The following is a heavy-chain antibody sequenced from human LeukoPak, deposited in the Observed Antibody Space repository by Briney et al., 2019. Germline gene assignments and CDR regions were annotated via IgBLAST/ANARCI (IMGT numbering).Heavy chain of an antibody. D-gene: IGHD2-2*01. CDR1: GYTLTELS. V-gene: IGHV1-24*01. CDR2: FDPEDGET. CDR3: ATTGYCSSTSCSNWFDP. Sequence: ASAKVSCKVSGYTLTELSMHWVRQAPGKGLEWMGGFDPEDGETIYAQKFQGRVTMTEDTSTDTAYMELSSLRSEDTAVYYCATTGYCSSTSCSNWFDPWGQGTLVTVSS. J-gene: IGHJ5*02.